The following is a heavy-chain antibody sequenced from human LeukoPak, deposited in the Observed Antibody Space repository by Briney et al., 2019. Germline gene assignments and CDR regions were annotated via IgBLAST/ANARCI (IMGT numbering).Heavy chain of an antibody. Sequence: SVKVSCKASGGTFSSYAISWVRQAPGQGLEWMGGIIPIFGTANYAQKFQGRGTITTDESTSTAYMELSSLRSEDTAVYYCARAPYSSGWYGQYNWFDPWGQGTLVTVSS. CDR1: GGTFSSYA. V-gene: IGHV1-69*05. J-gene: IGHJ5*02. CDR2: IIPIFGTA. D-gene: IGHD6-19*01. CDR3: ARAPYSSGWYGQYNWFDP.